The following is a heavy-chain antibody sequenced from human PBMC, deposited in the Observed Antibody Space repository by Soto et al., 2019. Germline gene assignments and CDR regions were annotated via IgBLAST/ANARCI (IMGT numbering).Heavy chain of an antibody. Sequence: ASVKVSCKASGYTFTSYGISWVRQAPGQGLEWMGIINPSGGSTSYAQKFQGRVTMTRDTSTSTVYMELSSLRSEDTAVYYCARDLGAVVVISYAFDIWGQGTMVTVS. J-gene: IGHJ3*02. CDR1: GYTFTSYG. V-gene: IGHV1-46*01. CDR2: INPSGGST. CDR3: ARDLGAVVVISYAFDI. D-gene: IGHD3-22*01.